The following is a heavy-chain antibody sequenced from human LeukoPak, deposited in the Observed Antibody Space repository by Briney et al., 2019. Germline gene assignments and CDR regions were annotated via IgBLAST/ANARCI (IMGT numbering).Heavy chain of an antibody. CDR2: ISQSSTYI. CDR3: ARDRTEKARIGGMDV. J-gene: IGHJ6*02. CDR1: GFTFSGYS. Sequence: PGGSLRLSCAASGFTFSGYSMNWVGQAPGKGLEWISYISQSSTYIYSADSVRGRFTISRDNAKNSLYLQMDSLRAEDTAMYFCARDRTEKARIGGMDVWGQGTTVTVSS. V-gene: IGHV3-21*06. D-gene: IGHD5-12*01.